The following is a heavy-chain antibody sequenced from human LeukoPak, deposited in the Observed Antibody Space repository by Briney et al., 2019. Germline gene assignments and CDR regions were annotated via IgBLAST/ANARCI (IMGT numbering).Heavy chain of an antibody. V-gene: IGHV4-4*07. J-gene: IGHJ6*03. CDR1: GDSISNYY. Sequence: SETLSLTCTVSGDSISNYYWSWVRQPAGKGLEWIGRIYASGSSNYNPSLQSRITMSVDTSKNQFSLKLSSVTAADTAVYYCARCLNTYYYDNSGYSPEHYYMDVWGKGTTVIVSS. D-gene: IGHD3-22*01. CDR3: ARCLNTYYYDNSGYSPEHYYMDV. CDR2: IYASGSS.